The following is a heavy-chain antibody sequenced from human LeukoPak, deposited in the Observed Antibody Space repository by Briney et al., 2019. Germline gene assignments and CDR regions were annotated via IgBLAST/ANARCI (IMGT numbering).Heavy chain of an antibody. J-gene: IGHJ4*02. CDR2: ISSSSSYT. D-gene: IGHD5-18*01. CDR3: ARDRGWRQIDY. V-gene: IGHV3-21*05. CDR1: GFIFNSYA. Sequence: PGRSLRLSCAASGFIFNSYAIHWVRQAPGKGLEWVSYISSSSSYTKYADSVKGRFTISRDNAKNSLFLQMNSLRADDTAVYYCARDRGWRQIDYWGQGTLVTVSS.